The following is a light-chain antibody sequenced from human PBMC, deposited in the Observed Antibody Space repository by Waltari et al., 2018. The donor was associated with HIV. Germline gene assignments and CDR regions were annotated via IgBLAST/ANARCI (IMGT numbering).Light chain of an antibody. CDR3: QQYGSSPLT. Sequence: EIVLTQSPGTLSLSPGERATLSCRASQSVRNNYLVWYQKKPGQAPRLLIYGASSRATGIPDRFSGSGSGTDFTLTISRLEPEDFAMFYCQQYGSSPLTFGQVTRLEIK. CDR1: QSVRNNY. CDR2: GAS. V-gene: IGKV3-20*01. J-gene: IGKJ5*01.